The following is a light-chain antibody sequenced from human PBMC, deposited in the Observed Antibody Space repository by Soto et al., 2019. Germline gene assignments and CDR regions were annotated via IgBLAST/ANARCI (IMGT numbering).Light chain of an antibody. CDR2: ETS. CDR3: QHRIKWPPIFT. CDR1: QSVSSY. V-gene: IGKV3-11*01. Sequence: EIVLTQSPATLSLSPGERATLSCRASQSVSSYLAWHQQKPGQAPRLLIYETSNRATGIPARFSGSASGTDFTLTISSLGPEDFAVYYCQHRIKWPPIFTFGPGTKLDIK. J-gene: IGKJ3*01.